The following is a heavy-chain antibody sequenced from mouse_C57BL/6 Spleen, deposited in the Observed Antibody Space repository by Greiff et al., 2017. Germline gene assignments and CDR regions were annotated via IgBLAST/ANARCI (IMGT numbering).Heavy chain of an antibody. V-gene: IGHV14-3*01. J-gene: IGHJ4*01. CDR3: ARREGNYDWYAMDY. CDR1: GFNFKNTY. CDR2: IDPANGNT. Sequence: EVQLQQSVAELVRPGASVKLSCTASGFNFKNTYMHWVKQRPEQGLEWIGRIDPANGNTKYAPKFQGKATITADTSSNTAYLQLSSLTSEDTAIYYCARREGNYDWYAMDYWGQGTSVTVSS. D-gene: IGHD2-1*01.